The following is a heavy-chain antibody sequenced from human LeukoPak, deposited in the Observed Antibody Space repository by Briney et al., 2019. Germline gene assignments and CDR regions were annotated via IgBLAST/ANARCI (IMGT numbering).Heavy chain of an antibody. V-gene: IGHV3-21*01. J-gene: IGHJ4*02. D-gene: IGHD3-16*02. CDR2: ISSSSSYI. CDR3: ARDYYVWGSYRYFSLAGY. CDR1: GFTFSSYS. Sequence: GGSLRLSCAASGFTFSSYSMNWVRQAPGKGLEWVSSISSSSSYIYYADSVKGRFTISRDNAKNSLYLQMNSLRAEDTAVYYCARDYYVWGSYRYFSLAGYWGQGTLVTVSS.